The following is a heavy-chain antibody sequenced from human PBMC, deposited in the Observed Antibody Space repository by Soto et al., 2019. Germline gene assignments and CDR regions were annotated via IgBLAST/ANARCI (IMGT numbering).Heavy chain of an antibody. CDR3: ARVLTVTTFDY. Sequence: QVQLVQSGAEVKKPGASVKVSCTASGYTFTSYAMHWVRQAPGQRLEWMGWINAGNGNTKYSQKFQGRVTITRDTSASTAYMELSSLRSEDTAVYYCARVLTVTTFDYWGQGTLVTVSS. J-gene: IGHJ4*02. CDR1: GYTFTSYA. CDR2: INAGNGNT. D-gene: IGHD4-17*01. V-gene: IGHV1-3*01.